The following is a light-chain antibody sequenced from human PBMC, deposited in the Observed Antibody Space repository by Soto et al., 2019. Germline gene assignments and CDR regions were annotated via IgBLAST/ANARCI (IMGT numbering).Light chain of an antibody. J-gene: IGKJ1*01. V-gene: IGKV1-17*01. CDR2: GAA. Sequence: DIQMTQSPSSLSASVGDRVTISCRASHDIATNLEWFQQRPGKAPKRLIYGAASLQDGVPSRFSGRRSGTDFTLTISSLQPEDVASYYCLQHQTYPWTFGQGTKVQI. CDR1: HDIATN. CDR3: LQHQTYPWT.